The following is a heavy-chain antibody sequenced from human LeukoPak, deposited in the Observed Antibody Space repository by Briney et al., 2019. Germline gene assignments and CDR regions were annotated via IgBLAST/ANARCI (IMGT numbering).Heavy chain of an antibody. CDR1: EFTFSNYA. CDR3: AKDYYDSSGYYESFDH. CDR2: ISASGGTT. V-gene: IGHV3-23*01. J-gene: IGHJ4*02. Sequence: GGSLRLSCAASEFTFSNYAMSWVRQAPGKGLEWVSTISASGGTTYYADSVKGRFTISRDNSNNTLYLQMNSLRAEDTAVYYCAKDYYDSSGYYESFDHWGQGTLVSVSS. D-gene: IGHD3-22*01.